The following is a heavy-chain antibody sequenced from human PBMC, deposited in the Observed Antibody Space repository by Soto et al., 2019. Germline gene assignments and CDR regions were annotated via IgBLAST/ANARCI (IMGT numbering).Heavy chain of an antibody. V-gene: IGHV4-31*03. CDR1: GGFISSGGYY. CDR2: IYYSGST. CDR3: ARDKGRYCSGGSCGGVDY. Sequence: QVQLQESGPGLVKPSQTLSLTCTVSGGFISSGGYYWSWIRQHPGKGLEWIGYIYYSGSTYYNPSLKSRVTISVDTSKNQFSLKLSSVTAADTAVYYCARDKGRYCSGGSCGGVDYWGQGTLVTVSS. J-gene: IGHJ4*02. D-gene: IGHD2-15*01.